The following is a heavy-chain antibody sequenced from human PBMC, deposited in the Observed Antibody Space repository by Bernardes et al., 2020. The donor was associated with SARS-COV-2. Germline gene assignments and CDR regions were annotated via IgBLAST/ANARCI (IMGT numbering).Heavy chain of an antibody. CDR1: GFTFSNYA. J-gene: IGHJ4*02. CDR3: AKDKDVDVSADY. D-gene: IGHD1-26*01. CDR2: ISGSGGTT. Sequence: GGSLRLSCAASGFTFSNYAMSWVRQAPGKGLEWVLGISGSGGTTFYADSVKGRFTISRDNSKNMLYLQMKSLRAEDTALYYCAKDKDVDVSADYWGQGTLVSVSS. V-gene: IGHV3-23*01.